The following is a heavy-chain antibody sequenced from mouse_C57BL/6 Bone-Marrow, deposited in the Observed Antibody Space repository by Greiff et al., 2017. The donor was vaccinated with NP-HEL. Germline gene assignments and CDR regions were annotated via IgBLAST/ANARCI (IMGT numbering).Heavy chain of an antibody. CDR3: ARAYGSSLGLAY. V-gene: IGHV5-16*01. Sequence: EVQRVESEGGLVLPGSSMKLSCTASGFTFSDYYMAWVRQVPEKGLEWVANINYDGSSTYYLDSLKSRFIISRDNAKNILYLQMSSLKSEDTATYYCARAYGSSLGLAYWGQGTLVTVSA. J-gene: IGHJ3*01. D-gene: IGHD1-1*01. CDR2: INYDGSST. CDR1: GFTFSDYY.